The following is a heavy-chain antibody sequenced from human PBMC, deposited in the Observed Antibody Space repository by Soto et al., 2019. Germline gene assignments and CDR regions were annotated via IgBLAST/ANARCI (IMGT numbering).Heavy chain of an antibody. Sequence: QLQLQESGSGLVKPSQTLSLTCAVSGGSISSGGYSWSWIRQPPGKGLEWIGYIYHSGSTYYNPSVKTRFTTSVHRSKNHFPLKLSSVTAAATAVYYCARSPPHYDLLPGPRIYLAYWGQGTLVTVSS. CDR1: GGSISSGGYS. D-gene: IGHD3-9*01. CDR2: IYHSGST. CDR3: ARSPPHYDLLPGPRIYLAY. V-gene: IGHV4-30-2*01. J-gene: IGHJ4*02.